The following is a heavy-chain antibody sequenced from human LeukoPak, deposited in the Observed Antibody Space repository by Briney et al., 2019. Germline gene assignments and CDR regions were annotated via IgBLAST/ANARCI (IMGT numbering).Heavy chain of an antibody. V-gene: IGHV6-1*01. CDR2: TYYKSKWYN. Sequence: SQTLSLTCAISGDSVSSNSAAWNWSRQSPSRGLEWLGRTYYKSKWYNDYAVSVKSRITINADTSENQFSLQLKSVTPEDTAVYYCARDSGSYSSSYRFDSWGQGTLVTVSS. CDR1: GDSVSSNSAA. J-gene: IGHJ4*02. D-gene: IGHD6-6*01. CDR3: ARDSGSYSSSYRFDS.